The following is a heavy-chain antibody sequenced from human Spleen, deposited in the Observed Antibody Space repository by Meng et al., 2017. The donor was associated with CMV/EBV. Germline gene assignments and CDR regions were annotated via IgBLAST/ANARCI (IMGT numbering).Heavy chain of an antibody. Sequence: SGVTFNGYPMHWIRQSPGKVPEWVAVISHHGSNKYYADSVKGRFTISRDNSKNTLYLQMSSLRSEDTAVYYCARPPYDLGGYNWFDPWGQGTLVTVSS. CDR1: GVTFNGYP. D-gene: IGHD3-22*01. V-gene: IGHV3-30*04. CDR2: ISHHGSNK. CDR3: ARPPYDLGGYNWFDP. J-gene: IGHJ5*02.